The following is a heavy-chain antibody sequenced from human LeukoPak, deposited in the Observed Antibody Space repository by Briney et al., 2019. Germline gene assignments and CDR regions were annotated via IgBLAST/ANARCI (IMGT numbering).Heavy chain of an antibody. Sequence: KPSETLSLTCAVYGGSFSGYYWSWIRQPPGKGLEWIGEINHSGSTNYNPSLKSRVTISVDTSKNQFSLKLSSVTAADTAVYYCAGTLWFGEAWFDPWGQGTLVTVSS. V-gene: IGHV4-34*01. J-gene: IGHJ5*02. CDR3: AGTLWFGEAWFDP. D-gene: IGHD3-10*01. CDR2: INHSGST. CDR1: GGSFSGYY.